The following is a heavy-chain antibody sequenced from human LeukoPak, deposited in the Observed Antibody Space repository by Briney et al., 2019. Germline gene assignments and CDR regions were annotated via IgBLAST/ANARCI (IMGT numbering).Heavy chain of an antibody. V-gene: IGHV3-23*01. CDR2: ISGSGGST. D-gene: IGHD3-3*01. CDR1: GFTFSSYA. Sequence: GGSLRLSCAASGFTFSSYAMSWVRQAPGKGLEWVSSISGSGGSTYYADFVKGRFTISRDNSKNTLYLQMNSLRAEDTAVYYCAKDFYDFWSGYAYWGQGTLVTVSS. J-gene: IGHJ4*02. CDR3: AKDFYDFWSGYAY.